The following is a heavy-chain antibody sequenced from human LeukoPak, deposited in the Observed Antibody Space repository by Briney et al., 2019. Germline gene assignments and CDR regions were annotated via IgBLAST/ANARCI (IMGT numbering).Heavy chain of an antibody. J-gene: IGHJ4*02. Sequence: GGSLRLSCAASGFTFSSYRMHWVRQAPGKGLVWVSHIESDGRTTTYADSVKGRFTISRDNAKNTVWLQMDSLRPEDTAVYYSASLGSRCYDSSKGGDYWGQGTLVTVSS. CDR3: ASLGSRCYDSSKGGDY. CDR2: IESDGRTT. D-gene: IGHD2-2*01. CDR1: GFTFSSYR. V-gene: IGHV3-74*01.